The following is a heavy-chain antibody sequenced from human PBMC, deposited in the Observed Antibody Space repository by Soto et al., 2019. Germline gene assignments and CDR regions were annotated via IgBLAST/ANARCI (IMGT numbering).Heavy chain of an antibody. D-gene: IGHD3-3*01. J-gene: IGHJ3*02. CDR1: GGSISSYY. CDR2: IYYSGST. V-gene: IGHV4-59*08. CDR3: ARLYYYDFWSGYQDAFDI. Sequence: PSETLSLTCTVSGGSISSYYWSWIRQPPGKGLEWIGYIYYSGSTNYNPSLKSRVTISVDTSKGQFSLKLSSVTAADTAVYYCARLYYYDFWSGYQDAFDIWGQGTMVTVSS.